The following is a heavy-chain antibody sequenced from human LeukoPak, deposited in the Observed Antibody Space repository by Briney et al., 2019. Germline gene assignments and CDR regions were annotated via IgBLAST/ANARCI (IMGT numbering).Heavy chain of an antibody. V-gene: IGHV3-23*01. J-gene: IGHJ6*03. CDR3: ARSPAGANYYLDV. D-gene: IGHD1-14*01. Sequence: GGSLRLSCAASGFTFSSYAMSWVRQAPGKGLEWVSLISGSGGSTYYADSVKGRFTISRDNAKNSLSLQMNSLRAEDTAVYYCARSPAGANYYLDVWGKGTTVTISS. CDR1: GFTFSSYA. CDR2: ISGSGGST.